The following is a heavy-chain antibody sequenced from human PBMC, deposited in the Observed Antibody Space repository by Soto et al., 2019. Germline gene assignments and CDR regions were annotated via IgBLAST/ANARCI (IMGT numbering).Heavy chain of an antibody. Sequence: ASVKVSCKASGYTFTSYGISWVRQAPGQGLEWMGWISAYNGNTNYAQKLQGRVTMTTDTSTSTAYMELRSLRSDDTAVYYCARERYCGSTSCYRRYYYYYGMDVWGQGTTVTVSS. J-gene: IGHJ6*02. CDR3: ARERYCGSTSCYRRYYYYYGMDV. CDR1: GYTFTSYG. CDR2: ISAYNGNT. V-gene: IGHV1-18*01. D-gene: IGHD2-2*01.